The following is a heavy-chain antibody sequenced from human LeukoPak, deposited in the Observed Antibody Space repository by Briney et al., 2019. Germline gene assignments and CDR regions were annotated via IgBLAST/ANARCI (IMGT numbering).Heavy chain of an antibody. V-gene: IGHV4-38-2*02. CDR1: GYSISSGYY. CDR2: IYLSGSA. Sequence: SETLSLTCTVSGYSISSGYYWGWIRQPPGKGLEWIGSIYLSGSAYYNPSLKRRVTISVDTSTNQFSLKLNSVTAADTAVYYCAKSSYGLVYISGQRTLVTVSS. J-gene: IGHJ3*02. CDR3: AKSSYGLVYI. D-gene: IGHD5-18*01.